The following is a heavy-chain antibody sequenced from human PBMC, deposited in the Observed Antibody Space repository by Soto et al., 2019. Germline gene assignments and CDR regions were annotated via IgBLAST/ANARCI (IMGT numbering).Heavy chain of an antibody. CDR2: IFSNDEK. CDR1: GLSLSNGRMG. V-gene: IGHV2-26*01. Sequence: QVTLKESGPVLVKPTEALTLTCSVSGLSLSNGRMGVSWIRQPPGKALEWLAHIFSNDEKSYSISLKSRLTISTDTSKSLVVLIMTNMDPVDTATYFCARITDSWYFDLWGRGSLVTVSS. J-gene: IGHJ2*01. D-gene: IGHD4-4*01. CDR3: ARITDSWYFDL.